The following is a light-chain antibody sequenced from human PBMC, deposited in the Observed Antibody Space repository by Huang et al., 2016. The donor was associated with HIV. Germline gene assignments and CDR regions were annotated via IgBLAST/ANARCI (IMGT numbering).Light chain of an antibody. J-gene: IGKJ5*01. Sequence: DIQMTQSPSSLSASVGDRVTIPCRASQSISSYLNWYQQRPGKAPSLLIYAASSLQSGDPSRFSGSGSGTDFTLTISSLQPEDFATYYCQQIYSTSITFGQGTRLEMK. CDR2: AAS. CDR1: QSISSY. V-gene: IGKV1-39*01. CDR3: QQIYSTSIT.